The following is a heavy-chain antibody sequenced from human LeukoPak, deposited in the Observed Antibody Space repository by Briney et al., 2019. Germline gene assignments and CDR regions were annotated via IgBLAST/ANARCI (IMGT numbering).Heavy chain of an antibody. J-gene: IGHJ6*02. Sequence: GASVKVSCKASGYNFISYGISWVRQAPGQGLEWMGWISAYNGNTNYAQKLQGRVTMTTDTSTSTAYMELRSLRSDDTAVYYCARDWDIAVAGKDVWGQGTTVTVSS. D-gene: IGHD6-19*01. V-gene: IGHV1-18*01. CDR2: ISAYNGNT. CDR3: ARDWDIAVAGKDV. CDR1: GYNFISYG.